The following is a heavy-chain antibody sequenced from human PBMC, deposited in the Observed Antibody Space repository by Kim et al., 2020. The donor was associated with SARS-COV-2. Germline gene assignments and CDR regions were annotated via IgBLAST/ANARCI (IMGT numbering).Heavy chain of an antibody. V-gene: IGHV4-59*01. J-gene: IGHJ4*02. Sequence: TNYNPSLKSRVTISVDTSKNQFSLKLSSVTAADTAVYYCALLTGDFYFDYWGQGTLVTVSS. CDR2: T. D-gene: IGHD3-9*01. CDR3: ALLTGDFYFDY.